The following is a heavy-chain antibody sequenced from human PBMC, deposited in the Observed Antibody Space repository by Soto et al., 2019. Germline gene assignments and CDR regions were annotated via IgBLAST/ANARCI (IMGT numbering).Heavy chain of an antibody. D-gene: IGHD2-2*01. V-gene: IGHV1-69*05. CDR3: ARSPTDQHRWFGP. CDR2: IIPIFGTA. J-gene: IGHJ5*02. CDR1: GGTFSSYA. Sequence: QVQLVQSGAEVKKPGSSVKVSCKASGGTFSSYAISWVRQAPGQGLEWMGGIIPIFGTANYAQKFQGRVTISPNESTSTAYMELSSRISEEPVWNYCARSPTDQHRWFGPWDQGTLVTVSS.